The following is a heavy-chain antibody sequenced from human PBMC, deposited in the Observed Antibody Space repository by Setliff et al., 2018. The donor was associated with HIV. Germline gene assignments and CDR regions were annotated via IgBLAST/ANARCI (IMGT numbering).Heavy chain of an antibody. CDR3: ARGTAPRPASVLEFLEWLFPNWCDP. D-gene: IGHD3-3*02. V-gene: IGHV1-18*01. J-gene: IGHJ5*02. CDR2: ISTYNGNT. Sequence: ASVKVSCKPSGYTFTTYGLSWVRQAPGQGLEWMGWISTYNGNTGYAEKFQGRVTMTRDTSISTAYMELSSLRSDDTAVYYCARGTAPRPASVLEFLEWLFPNWCDPWGQGTLVTVS. CDR1: GYTFTTYG.